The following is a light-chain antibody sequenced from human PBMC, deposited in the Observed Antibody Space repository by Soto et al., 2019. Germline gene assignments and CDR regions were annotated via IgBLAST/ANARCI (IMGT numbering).Light chain of an antibody. CDR3: QQYFTSPIT. CDR2: GAS. V-gene: IGKV3-20*01. Sequence: EIVLTQSPGTLALSPGERATLYCRASQSVNSRLAWYQHKPGQAPRLLISGASNRASGIPARFSAWGSGTDFTLTISRVDPADFAFYYCQQYFTSPITFGQGTRLE. CDR1: QSVNSR. J-gene: IGKJ5*01.